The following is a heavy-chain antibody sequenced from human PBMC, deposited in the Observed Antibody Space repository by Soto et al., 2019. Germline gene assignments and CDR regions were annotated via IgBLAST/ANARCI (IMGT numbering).Heavy chain of an antibody. D-gene: IGHD4-17*01. CDR2: LFYSEGT. CDR1: GDSISPSNYY. CDR3: ARRVGGDYLFDS. J-gene: IGHJ4*02. V-gene: IGHV4-39*07. Sequence: PSETLSLTCSVSGDSISPSNYYWGWIGQPPGKGLEWVGHLFYSEGTYYNPSLKSCVSISVDTSNNEFSLKFTSITAAATAIYFCARRVGGDYLFDSWGQGILVTVSS.